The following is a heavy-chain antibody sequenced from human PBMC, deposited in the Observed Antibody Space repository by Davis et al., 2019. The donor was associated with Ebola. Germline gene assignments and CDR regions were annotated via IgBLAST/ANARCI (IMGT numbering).Heavy chain of an antibody. J-gene: IGHJ4*02. CDR3: ARSGYTGYDPRINFDY. D-gene: IGHD5-12*01. Sequence: MPSETLSLTCTVSGDSISHYYWSWIRQPPGRGLEWIGYIYYSGSTDYNPSLKSRVTISVDTSKNQFSLKLSSVTAADTAVYYCARSGYTGYDPRINFDYWGQGTLVTVSS. CDR2: IYYSGST. V-gene: IGHV4-59*01. CDR1: GDSISHYY.